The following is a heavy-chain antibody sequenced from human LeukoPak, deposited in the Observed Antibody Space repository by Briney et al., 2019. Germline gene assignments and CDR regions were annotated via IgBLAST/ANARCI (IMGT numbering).Heavy chain of an antibody. CDR3: ARGEVLRFLEWLWGYD. J-gene: IGHJ4*02. CDR2: IIPIFGTA. Sequence: ASVKVSCKASGGTFSSYAISWVRQAPGQGLEWMGGIIPIFGTANYAQKFQGRVTITADESTSTAYMELSSLRSEDTAVYYCARGEVLRFLEWLWGYDWGQGTLVTVSS. V-gene: IGHV1-69*13. D-gene: IGHD3-3*01. CDR1: GGTFSSYA.